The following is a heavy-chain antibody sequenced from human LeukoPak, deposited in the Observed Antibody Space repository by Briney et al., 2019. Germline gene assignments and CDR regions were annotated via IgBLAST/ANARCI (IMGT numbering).Heavy chain of an antibody. CDR1: GGSISSSTCY. D-gene: IGHD1-14*01. Sequence: SETLSLTCTVSGGSISSSTCYWGWIRQPPGKGLEWIGSICYSESTYYNPPLKSRVTISVDTSKNQFSLKLSSVTAADTAVYYCVKDRGNHVTDYWGQGTLVTVSS. CDR3: VKDRGNHVTDY. J-gene: IGHJ4*02. V-gene: IGHV4-39*07. CDR2: ICYSEST.